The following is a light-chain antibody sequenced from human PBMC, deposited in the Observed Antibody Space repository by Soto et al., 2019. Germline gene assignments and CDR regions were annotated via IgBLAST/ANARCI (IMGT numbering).Light chain of an antibody. CDR3: QAYDYSLTASV. V-gene: IGLV2-8*01. J-gene: IGLJ3*02. CDR1: SSDVGGYDY. CDR2: EVT. Sequence: QSALTQPPSASGSPGQSVTISCTGTSSDVGGYDYVSWYQQYPGKTPKLMIFEVTKRPSGVPDRFSGSKSGNTASLTVSGLQAEDEADYYCQAYDYSLTASVFGGGTKLTVL.